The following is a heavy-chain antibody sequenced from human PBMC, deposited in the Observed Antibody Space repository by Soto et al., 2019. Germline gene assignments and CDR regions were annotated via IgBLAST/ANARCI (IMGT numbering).Heavy chain of an antibody. V-gene: IGHV3-33*01. CDR1: GFTFSSYG. CDR3: ARDRGEVATTRGYMDV. Sequence: GGSLRLSCAASGFTFSSYGMHWVRQAPGKGLEWVAVIWYDGSNKYYADSVKGRFTISRDNSKNTLYLQMNSLRAEDTAVYYCARDRGEVATTRGYMDVWGKGTTVTVSS. CDR2: IWYDGSNK. J-gene: IGHJ6*03. D-gene: IGHD5-12*01.